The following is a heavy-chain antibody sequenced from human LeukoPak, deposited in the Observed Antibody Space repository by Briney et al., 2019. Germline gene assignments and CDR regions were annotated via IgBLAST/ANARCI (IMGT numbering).Heavy chain of an antibody. CDR3: ARDSEDGYKKGEYYFDY. Sequence: SGTLSLTCVVSGGSIISRNWWSWFRQAPGKGLEWIGEISHSGSTNYNPSLKSRVTLSLDKSKNQFSLQLNSVTPEDTAVYYCARDSEDGYKKGEYYFDYWGQGTLVTVSS. CDR1: GGSIISRNW. J-gene: IGHJ4*02. D-gene: IGHD5-24*01. CDR2: ISHSGST. V-gene: IGHV4-4*02.